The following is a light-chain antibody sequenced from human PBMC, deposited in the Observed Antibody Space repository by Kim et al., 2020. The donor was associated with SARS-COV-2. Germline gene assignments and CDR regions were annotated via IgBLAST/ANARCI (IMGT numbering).Light chain of an antibody. J-gene: IGKJ4*01. CDR1: QSVKRNY. CDR2: DAS. Sequence: ETVLTQSPGTLSLSPGERATLSCRASQSVKRNYSAWYHYKAGQGPRLLIYDASSRAAGTPDRFSGSGSGTDFILTISRLEPEDFAVYYCQQYGSSLLSFGGGTKVEIK. V-gene: IGKV3-20*01. CDR3: QQYGSSLLS.